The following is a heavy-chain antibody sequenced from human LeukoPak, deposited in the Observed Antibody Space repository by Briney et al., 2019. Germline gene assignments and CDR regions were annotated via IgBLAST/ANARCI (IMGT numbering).Heavy chain of an antibody. CDR3: ARAGGGNLPAFGI. V-gene: IGHV4-59*01. D-gene: IGHD1-26*01. CDR1: GGSISSYY. Sequence: SETLSLTCTVSGGSISSYYWSWIRQPPGKGLEWIGYIYYSGSTNYNPSLKSRVTISVDTSKNQFSLKLSSVTAADTAVYYCARAGGGNLPAFGIWGQGTMVTVSS. CDR2: IYYSGST. J-gene: IGHJ3*02.